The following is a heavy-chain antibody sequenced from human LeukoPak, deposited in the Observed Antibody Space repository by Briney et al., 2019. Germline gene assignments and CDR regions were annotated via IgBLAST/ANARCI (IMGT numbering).Heavy chain of an antibody. CDR1: GFTFSSYG. CDR3: ARDLSDYVWGSYRSPYFDL. CDR2: ISYDVGKK. D-gene: IGHD3-16*02. V-gene: IGHV3-30*03. J-gene: IGHJ2*01. Sequence: GGSLRLSCAASGFTFSSYGMHWVRQAPGKGLEWVAVISYDVGKKYYADSVKGRFTISRDNSKNTLYLQMNSLRAEDTAVYYCARDLSDYVWGSYRSPYFDLWGRGTLVTVSS.